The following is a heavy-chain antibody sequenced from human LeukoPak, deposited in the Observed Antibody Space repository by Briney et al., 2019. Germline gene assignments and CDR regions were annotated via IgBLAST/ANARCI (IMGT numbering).Heavy chain of an antibody. D-gene: IGHD2-21*01. CDR1: GGSISSSSDY. CDR3: ARHLNNCGDDCYIFDY. V-gene: IGHV4-61*05. Sequence: PSETLSLTCTVSGGSISSSSDYWDWIRQPPGKGLEWMGYIYYSGSTNYNPSLKSRVTISVDTSKNQFSLRVSSVTAADTAVYYCARHLNNCGDDCYIFDYWGQGTLVTVSS. J-gene: IGHJ4*02. CDR2: IYYSGST.